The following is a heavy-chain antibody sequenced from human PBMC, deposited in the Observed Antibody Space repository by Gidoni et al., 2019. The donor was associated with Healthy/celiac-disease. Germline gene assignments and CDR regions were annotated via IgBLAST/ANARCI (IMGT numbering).Heavy chain of an antibody. CDR2: INPNGGGT. CDR3: ARGSSIAARRNYYYYGMDV. V-gene: IGHV1-2*02. D-gene: IGHD6-6*01. J-gene: IGHJ6*02. Sequence: QVQLVQSGAEVKKPGASVKVSCKASGYTFTGYYMHWVRQAPGQGLEWMGWINPNGGGTNYAQKFQGRVTMTRDTSISTAYMELSRLRSDDTAVYYCARGSSIAARRNYYYYGMDVWGQGTTVTVSS. CDR1: GYTFTGYY.